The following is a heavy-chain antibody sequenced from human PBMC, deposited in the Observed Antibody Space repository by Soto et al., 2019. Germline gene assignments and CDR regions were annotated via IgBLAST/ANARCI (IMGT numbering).Heavy chain of an antibody. CDR3: ARHVNLPLAGTGFDS. V-gene: IGHV4-59*08. J-gene: IGHJ4*02. CDR2: VDYSGNP. CDR1: GASISTSY. Sequence: SETLSLTCTISGASISTSYWSWIRQSPEKGLEWIGYVDYSGNPNYNPSLESRVTIAVDTSKDRLSLKLKSPTAADTAVYYCARHVNLPLAGTGFDSWGRGTLVTVSS. D-gene: IGHD6-19*01.